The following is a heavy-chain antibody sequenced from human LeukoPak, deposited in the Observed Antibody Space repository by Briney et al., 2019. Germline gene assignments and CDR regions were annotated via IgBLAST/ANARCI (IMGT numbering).Heavy chain of an antibody. Sequence: SETLSLTCTVSGGSISSHYWTWIRQSPVKGLEWIGDISNSGSTSYNPSLKSRVTISIDTSKNQFSLKLSSVTAEDTAVYYCARDLPWLRHTRDYYYYGMDVWGQGTTVTVSS. D-gene: IGHD5-12*01. J-gene: IGHJ6*02. CDR3: ARDLPWLRHTRDYYYYGMDV. V-gene: IGHV4-59*11. CDR2: ISNSGST. CDR1: GGSISSHY.